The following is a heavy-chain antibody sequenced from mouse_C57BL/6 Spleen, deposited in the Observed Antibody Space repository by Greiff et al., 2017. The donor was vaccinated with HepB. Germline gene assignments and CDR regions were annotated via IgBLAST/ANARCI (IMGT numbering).Heavy chain of an antibody. D-gene: IGHD2-1*01. J-gene: IGHJ3*01. CDR3: ARGGYGNYWFAY. V-gene: IGHV5-6*01. CDR1: GFTFSSYG. CDR2: ISSGGSYT. Sequence: EVQLQESGGDLVKPGGSLKLSCAASGFTFSSYGMSWVRQTPDKRLEWVATISSGGSYTYYPDSVKGRFTISRDNAKNTLYLQMSSLKSEDTAMYYCARGGYGNYWFAYWGQGTLVTVSA.